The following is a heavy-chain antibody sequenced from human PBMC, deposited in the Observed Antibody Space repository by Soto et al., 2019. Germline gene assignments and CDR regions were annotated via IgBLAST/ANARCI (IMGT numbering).Heavy chain of an antibody. Sequence: SVKVSCKASGFTFTSSAVQWVRQARGQRLEWIGWIVVGSGNTNYAHKFQERVTITWYMSTSTAYMELSSLRSEDTALYYCAAVRYYYDSSGYSDAFDIWGQGTMVTVSS. D-gene: IGHD3-22*01. CDR1: GFTFTSSA. J-gene: IGHJ3*02. V-gene: IGHV1-58*01. CDR3: AAVRYYYDSSGYSDAFDI. CDR2: IVVGSGNT.